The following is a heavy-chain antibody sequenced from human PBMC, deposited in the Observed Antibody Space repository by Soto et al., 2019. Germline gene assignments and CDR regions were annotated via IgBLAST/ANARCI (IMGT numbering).Heavy chain of an antibody. CDR3: GKPMVATIYFYHYGMDV. J-gene: IGHJ6*02. CDR1: GFTFVGYA. V-gene: IGHV3-23*01. D-gene: IGHD5-12*01. Sequence: EVQLLESGGGLVQPGGSLRLSCAASGFTFVGYAMSWVRQAPGKGLEWVSTINPNGRSAYYADSVKGRFTISRENSKNTLHVNMDSLRAEDTALYYCGKPMVATIYFYHYGMDVWGQGTTVTVSS. CDR2: INPNGRSA.